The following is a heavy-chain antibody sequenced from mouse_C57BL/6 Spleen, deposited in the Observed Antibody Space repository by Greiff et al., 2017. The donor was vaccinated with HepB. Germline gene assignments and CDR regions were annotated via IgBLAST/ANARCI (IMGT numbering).Heavy chain of an antibody. J-gene: IGHJ3*01. CDR2: MCGEGST. CDR1: GFSLTSYG. Sequence: QVQLQQSGPGLVAPSQSLSITCTVSGFSLTSYGVSWVRQPPGKGLEWLGVMCGEGSTNYHSALISRLSISKDNSKSQVFLKLNSLQPNDTATYFCAKPVGSSGYLFAYWGQGTLVTVSA. D-gene: IGHD3-2*02. CDR3: AKPVGSSGYLFAY. V-gene: IGHV2-3*01.